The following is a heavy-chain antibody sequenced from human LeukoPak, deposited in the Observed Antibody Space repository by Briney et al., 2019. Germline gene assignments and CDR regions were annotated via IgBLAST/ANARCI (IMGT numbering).Heavy chain of an antibody. CDR3: AKVGTVLLWFGELSFKFGPHY. V-gene: IGHV3-30*02. D-gene: IGHD3-10*01. J-gene: IGHJ4*02. CDR1: GFTFSSYG. Sequence: GGSLRLSCAASGFTFSSYGMGWVGQAPGKGVEGVAFIREEGSNNYYAHSVKGPFPISRDNSKNPLYLQINSLRAEDTAVYYCAKVGTVLLWFGELSFKFGPHYWGQGTLVTVSS. CDR2: IREEGSNN.